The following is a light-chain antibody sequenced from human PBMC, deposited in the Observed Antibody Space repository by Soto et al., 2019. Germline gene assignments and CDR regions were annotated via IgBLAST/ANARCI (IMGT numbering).Light chain of an antibody. V-gene: IGKV3-15*01. Sequence: MTQSPATLAVSPGDTATHSCTASQRLGGNLASYQQKPGQAPRLLIFRASSRATGVPARFSASGSGTEFTLTISGLQSEDFAVYYCQQYRNWHPWTFGPGTKVDIK. CDR3: QQYRNWHPWT. J-gene: IGKJ1*01. CDR1: QRLGGN. CDR2: RAS.